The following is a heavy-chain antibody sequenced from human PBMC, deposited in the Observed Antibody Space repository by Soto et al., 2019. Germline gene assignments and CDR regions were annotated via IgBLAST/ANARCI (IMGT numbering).Heavy chain of an antibody. D-gene: IGHD3-10*01. Sequence: EVQLLESGGGLVQPGGSLRLSCAASGFTFSNYAMNWVRQAPGKGLEWVSSLSGSGGTTYYADSVKGRFIISRDNSKNTLYLLMNSLRAEDTALYYCAKQRADYGSGADTFYFDSWGQGALVTVSS. CDR2: LSGSGGTT. CDR1: GFTFSNYA. CDR3: AKQRADYGSGADTFYFDS. V-gene: IGHV3-23*01. J-gene: IGHJ4*02.